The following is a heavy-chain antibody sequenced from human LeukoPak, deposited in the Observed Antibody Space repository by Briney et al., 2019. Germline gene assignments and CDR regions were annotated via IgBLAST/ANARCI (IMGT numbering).Heavy chain of an antibody. Sequence: GGSLRLSCAASGFTFSSYSMNWVRQAPGKGLEWVSSISSSSSYIYYADSVKGRFTISRDNSKNTLYLQMNSLRAEDTAVYYCARESLYYDFWSGYYRGHFDYWGQGTLVTVSS. CDR3: ARESLYYDFWSGYYRGHFDY. CDR2: ISSSSSYI. CDR1: GFTFSSYS. V-gene: IGHV3-21*04. D-gene: IGHD3-3*01. J-gene: IGHJ4*02.